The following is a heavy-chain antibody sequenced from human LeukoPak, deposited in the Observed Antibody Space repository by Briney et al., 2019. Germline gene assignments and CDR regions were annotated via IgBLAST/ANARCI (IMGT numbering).Heavy chain of an antibody. J-gene: IGHJ6*03. CDR3: AKGMTTVTFYYYYYMDV. CDR1: GFTFSSYA. CDR2: IRGSGGST. V-gene: IGHV3-23*01. D-gene: IGHD4-17*01. Sequence: GGSLRLSCAASGFTFSSYAMSWVRQAPGKGLEWVSAIRGSGGSTYYADSVKGRFTISRDNSKNTLYLQMNSLRAEDTAVYYCAKGMTTVTFYYYYYMDVWGKGTTVTVSS.